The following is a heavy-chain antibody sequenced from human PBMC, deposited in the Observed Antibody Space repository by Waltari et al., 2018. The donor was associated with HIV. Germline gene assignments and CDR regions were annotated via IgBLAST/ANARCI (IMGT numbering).Heavy chain of an antibody. D-gene: IGHD3-10*01. V-gene: IGHV3-7*01. Sequence: EVRLVESGGGWVQPGGSLTLTGERAGFTFSFFWFCWVRQAPGKGLEWVANINQAGTERHYVDSVRGRFTISRDNGKRSSLLQMNSLTVEDTAVYYCATTHGSGDYDNDFDYWGQGTLV. J-gene: IGHJ4*02. CDR3: ATTHGSGDYDNDFDY. CDR2: INQAGTER. CDR1: GFTFSFFW.